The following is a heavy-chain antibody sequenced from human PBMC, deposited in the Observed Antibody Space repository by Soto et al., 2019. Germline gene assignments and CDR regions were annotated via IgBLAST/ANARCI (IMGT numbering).Heavy chain of an antibody. CDR2: INPNSGGT. CDR1: GYTFTGYY. V-gene: IGHV1-2*04. CDR3: ARDLGVTRVYYGMDV. D-gene: IGHD4-4*01. Sequence: QVQLVQSGAEVKKPGASVKVSCKASGYTFTGYYMHWVRQAPGQGLEWMGWINPNSGGTNYAQKFQGWVTMTRDTPISTAYMELSRLRSDDTAVYYCARDLGVTRVYYGMDVWGQGTTVTVSS. J-gene: IGHJ6*02.